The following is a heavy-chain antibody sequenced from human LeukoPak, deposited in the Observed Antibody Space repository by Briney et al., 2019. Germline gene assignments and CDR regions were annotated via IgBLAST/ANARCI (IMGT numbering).Heavy chain of an antibody. V-gene: IGHV4-34*01. CDR3: ARLVGARGY. J-gene: IGHJ4*02. D-gene: IGHD1-26*01. CDR2: INHSGST. CDR1: GGSFSGYY. Sequence: SETLSLTCAVYGGSFSGYYWSWIRQPPGKGLEWIGEINHSGSTNYNPSLKSRVTISVDTSKNQFSLKLSSVTAADTAVYYCARLVGARGYWGQGTLATVSS.